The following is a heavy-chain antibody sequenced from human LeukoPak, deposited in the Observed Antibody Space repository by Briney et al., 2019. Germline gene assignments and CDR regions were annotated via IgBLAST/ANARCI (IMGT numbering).Heavy chain of an antibody. CDR2: IYTNTGNP. CDR1: GYTFTSNA. V-gene: IGHV7-4-1*02. CDR3: ARRGDVEYSSSLCLGCPQDAFDI. J-gene: IGHJ3*02. D-gene: IGHD6-6*01. Sequence: GASVKVSCKSSGYTFTSNAMNWVRQAPGQGLEWMGWIYTNTGNPTYAQGFTARFVYSLDTSVSTAYLQISSLKVEDTAVYYCARRGDVEYSSSLCLGCPQDAFDIWGQGTMVTVSS.